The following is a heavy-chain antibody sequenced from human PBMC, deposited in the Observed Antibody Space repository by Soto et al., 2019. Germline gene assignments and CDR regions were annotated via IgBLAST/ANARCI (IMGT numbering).Heavy chain of an antibody. V-gene: IGHV1-2*02. D-gene: IGHD3-3*01. CDR2: INPNSGGT. Sequence: ASVKVSCKASGYTFTGYYLHWVRQAPGQGLEGMGWINPNSGGTNYAQKLQGRDTMTRDTSISTAYMELSRLRSDDTAVYCCARDRHDFWSGYHDYWGQGTLVTVSS. J-gene: IGHJ4*02. CDR3: ARDRHDFWSGYHDY. CDR1: GYTFTGYY.